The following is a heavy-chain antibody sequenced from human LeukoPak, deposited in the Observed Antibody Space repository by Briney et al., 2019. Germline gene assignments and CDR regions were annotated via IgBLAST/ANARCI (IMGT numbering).Heavy chain of an antibody. CDR2: IIPIFGTA. CDR1: GGTFSSYA. D-gene: IGHD6-13*01. CDR3: AGDRQLTPCPPGF. V-gene: IGHV1-69*05. J-gene: IGHJ4*02. Sequence: GASVKVSCKASGGTFSSYAISWVRQAPGQGLEWMGGIIPIFGTANYAQKFQGRVTITTDESTSTAYMELRSLRSDDTAVYYCAGDRQLTPCPPGFWGQGTLVTVSS.